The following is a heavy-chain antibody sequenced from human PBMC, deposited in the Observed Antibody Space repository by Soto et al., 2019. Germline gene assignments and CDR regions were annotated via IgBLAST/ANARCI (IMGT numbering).Heavy chain of an antibody. Sequence: QVQLVESGGGLVKPGGSLRLSCAASGFTLRDYYMSWIRQAPGKGLEWVSYISSSGETIYYADSVKGRFTISRDSAKISLSLQMNSLRAEDAAGYYCARYCWVFGVDYWGQGSLVTVSS. CDR3: ARYCWVFGVDY. D-gene: IGHD3-3*01. J-gene: IGHJ4*02. CDR2: ISSSGETI. CDR1: GFTLRDYY. V-gene: IGHV3-11*01.